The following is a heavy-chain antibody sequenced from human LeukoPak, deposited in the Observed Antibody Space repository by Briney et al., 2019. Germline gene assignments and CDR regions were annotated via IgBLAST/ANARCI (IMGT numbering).Heavy chain of an antibody. J-gene: IGHJ4*02. D-gene: IGHD1-1*01. CDR3: ARDHWDGYFDY. CDR1: GGSISSYY. Sequence: SETLSLTCTVSGGSISSYYWSWIRQPPGKGLEWIGYIYYSGSTNYNPSLKSRVTISVDTSKNQFSLKLSSVTAADTAVYYCARDHWDGYFDYWGQGTLATVSS. CDR2: IYYSGST. V-gene: IGHV4-59*01.